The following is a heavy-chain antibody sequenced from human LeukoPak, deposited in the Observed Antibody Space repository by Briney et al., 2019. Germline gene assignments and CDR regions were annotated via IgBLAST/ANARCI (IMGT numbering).Heavy chain of an antibody. V-gene: IGHV3-73*01. Sequence: GGSLKLSCAGSGFTSSGSAMHWVRQASGKGLEWVGRIRSKTNNYATAYAASVKGRFAISRDDSKNTAYLQMNSLKIEDTAVYYCTRHTHESWGQGTLVTVSS. CDR2: IRSKTNNYAT. CDR3: TRHTHES. CDR1: GFTSSGSA. J-gene: IGHJ4*02.